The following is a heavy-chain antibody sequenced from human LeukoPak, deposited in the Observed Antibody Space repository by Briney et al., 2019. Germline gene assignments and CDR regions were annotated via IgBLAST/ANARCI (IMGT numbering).Heavy chain of an antibody. CDR2: ISGSGTNT. CDR3: ATERGDSPDY. Sequence: GGSLRLSCAASGFTFSSYGMSWVRQGPGKGLEWVSGISGSGTNTYYADSVKGRFTISRDNSKNTLYLQMNNLRAEDTAVYYCATERGDSPDYWGQGTLVTVSS. V-gene: IGHV3-23*01. CDR1: GFTFSSYG. D-gene: IGHD2-21*01. J-gene: IGHJ4*02.